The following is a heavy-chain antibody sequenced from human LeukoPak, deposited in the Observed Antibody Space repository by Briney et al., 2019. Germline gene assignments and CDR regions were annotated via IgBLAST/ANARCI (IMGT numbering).Heavy chain of an antibody. CDR2: ISAYNGKT. D-gene: IGHD3-22*01. V-gene: IGHV1-18*01. J-gene: IGHJ4*02. CDR3: ARDRNPYYDGSGYGYC. Sequence: GASVKVSCKASRYTFSSSDINWVRQAPGQGLEWMAWISAYNGKTNFARKFRGRVTMTTDTSTSTAYMELRSLRSDDTAIYYCARDRNPYYDGSGYGYCWGQGTLVTVSS. CDR1: RYTFSSSD.